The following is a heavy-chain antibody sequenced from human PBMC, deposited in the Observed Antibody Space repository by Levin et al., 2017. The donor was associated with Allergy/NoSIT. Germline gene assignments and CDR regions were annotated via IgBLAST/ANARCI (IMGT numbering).Heavy chain of an antibody. D-gene: IGHD2-15*01. CDR1: GGSFSRSP. J-gene: IGHJ4*02. CDR3: ARWAGTSPSKWSGPHDY. CDR2: IIPTFGSA. V-gene: IGHV1-69*13. Sequence: VASVKVSCKASGGSFSRSPTSWVRQAPGQGLEWMGTIIPTFGSAIYAQKFQGRVTISADESTSTAFMELRSLRSEDTAVYYCARWAGTSPSKWSGPHDYWGQGTLVTVSS.